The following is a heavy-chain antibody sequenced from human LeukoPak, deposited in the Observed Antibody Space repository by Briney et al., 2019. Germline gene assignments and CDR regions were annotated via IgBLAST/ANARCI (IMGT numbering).Heavy chain of an antibody. CDR2: IYYSGST. D-gene: IGHD2-15*01. CDR1: GYSISSGYY. CDR3: ARAPRWYYYMDV. V-gene: IGHV4-61*01. Sequence: SETLSLTCAVSGYSISSGYYWSWIRQPPGKGLEWIGYIYYSGSTNYNPSLKSRVTISVDTSKNQFSLKLSSVTAADTAVYYCARAPRWYYYMDVWGKGTTVTISS. J-gene: IGHJ6*03.